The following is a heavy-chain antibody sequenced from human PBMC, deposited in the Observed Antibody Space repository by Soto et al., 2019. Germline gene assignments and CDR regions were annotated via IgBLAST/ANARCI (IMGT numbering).Heavy chain of an antibody. CDR1: GGSVSSGSYY. CDR2: ISYSGSS. CDR3: ARADPDASVGF. Sequence: PSETLSLTCTVSGGSVSSGSYYWSWIRQPPGKGLEWIGYISYSGSSYYNPSLKSRVTISADTSRNQFSLRLTSVIAADTAVYFCARADPDASVGFWGQGTLVTVSS. J-gene: IGHJ4*02. D-gene: IGHD3-16*01. V-gene: IGHV4-61*01.